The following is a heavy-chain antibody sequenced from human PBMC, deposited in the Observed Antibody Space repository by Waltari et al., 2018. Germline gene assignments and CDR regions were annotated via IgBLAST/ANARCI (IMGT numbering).Heavy chain of an antibody. Sequence: QLQLQESGPGLVKPPEPLSLTVTVSGGSISITSWRWLRQPPGKGLEWIGYIYHSGSSSYNPSLKSRVTMSVDTSKNQFSLKLTSVTAADAAVYYCARYFDFWSGFYGAFDIWGQGTMVTVSS. D-gene: IGHD3-3*01. CDR2: IYHSGSS. J-gene: IGHJ3*02. V-gene: IGHV4-59*01. CDR1: GGSISITS. CDR3: ARYFDFWSGFYGAFDI.